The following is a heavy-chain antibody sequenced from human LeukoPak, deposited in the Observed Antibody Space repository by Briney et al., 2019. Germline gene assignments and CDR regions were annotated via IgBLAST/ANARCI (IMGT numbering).Heavy chain of an antibody. CDR1: GYDFNKYA. CDR2: INTRMGNP. V-gene: IGHV7-4-1*02. D-gene: IGHD5-18*01. CDR3: ARVVDTYGYKAWDF. J-gene: IGHJ4*02. Sequence: ASVKVSCKASGYDFNKYAMNWVRQTPGQGPEWMGWINTRMGNPAYAQGFTGRFVFSLDTPVSTAYLEINNLKAEDTAMYYCARVVDTYGYKAWDFWGQGTLITVAS.